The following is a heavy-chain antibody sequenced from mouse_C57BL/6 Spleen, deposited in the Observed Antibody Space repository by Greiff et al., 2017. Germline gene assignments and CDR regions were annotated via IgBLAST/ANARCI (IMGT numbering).Heavy chain of an antibody. CDR1: GYTFTSYG. V-gene: IGHV1-81*01. Sequence: VQLVESGAELARPGASVKLSCKASGYTFTSYGISWVKQRTGQGLEWIGEISPRSGNTYYNEKFKGKATLTADKSSSTAYMELRSLTSEDSAVYFCVAYYYGSSPLYAMDYWGQGTSVTVSS. CDR2: ISPRSGNT. J-gene: IGHJ4*01. CDR3: VAYYYGSSPLYAMDY. D-gene: IGHD1-1*01.